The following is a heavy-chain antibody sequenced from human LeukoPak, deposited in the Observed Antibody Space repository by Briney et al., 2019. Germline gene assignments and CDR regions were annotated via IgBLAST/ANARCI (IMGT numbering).Heavy chain of an antibody. J-gene: IGHJ4*02. CDR3: VKDTCSSTSCYAGVDY. D-gene: IGHD2-2*01. V-gene: IGHV3-30*18. Sequence: PGGSLRLSCAASGFTFSSYAMHWVRQAPGKGLEWVAVTSYDGSNKYYADSVKGRFTMSRDNSKNTLYLQMNSLRAEDTAVYYCVKDTCSSTSCYAGVDYWGQGTLVTVSS. CDR2: TSYDGSNK. CDR1: GFTFSSYA.